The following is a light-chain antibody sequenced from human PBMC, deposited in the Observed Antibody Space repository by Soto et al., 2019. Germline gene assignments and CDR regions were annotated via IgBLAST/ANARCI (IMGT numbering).Light chain of an antibody. CDR1: SNDVGTYNF. CDR3: QAYDYSLTASV. Sequence: QSALTQPASVSGSPGQSITISCTGTSNDVGTYNFVSWYQQHSGKAPKLMIYEVTNRAPGVSNRFSGSKSGNTASLTVSGLQAEDEADYYCQAYDYSLTASVFGGGTKLTVL. V-gene: IGLV2-14*01. CDR2: EVT. J-gene: IGLJ3*02.